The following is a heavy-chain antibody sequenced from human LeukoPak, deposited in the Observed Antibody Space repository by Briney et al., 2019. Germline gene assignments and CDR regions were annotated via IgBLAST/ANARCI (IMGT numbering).Heavy chain of an antibody. V-gene: IGHV5-51*01. CDR1: GYSFTTFW. Sequence: NPGGSLKTSCKGSGYSFTTFWIGWVRQMPGKGLEWGGIIYLDDSDTRYSPSFQAQVTISADKSISTAYLQWSSLKASDTAMYYCARGYCSSTSCYRFDSWGQGTLVTVSS. CDR2: IYLDDSDT. D-gene: IGHD2-2*01. J-gene: IGHJ4*02. CDR3: ARGYCSSTSCYRFDS.